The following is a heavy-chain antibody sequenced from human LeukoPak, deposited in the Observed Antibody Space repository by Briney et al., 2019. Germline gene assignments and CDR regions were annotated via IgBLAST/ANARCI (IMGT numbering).Heavy chain of an antibody. J-gene: IGHJ4*02. V-gene: IGHV1-69*13. CDR2: IIPIFGTA. D-gene: IGHD3-3*01. CDR1: GATFISYA. Sequence: SVNVSCKASGATFISYAISWVRQAPGQGLEWMGGIIPIFGTANYAQKFQGRVTITADESTSTAYMELSSVRSEDTAVYYCARGKVEEWIDYWGQGTLVTVSS. CDR3: ARGKVEEWIDY.